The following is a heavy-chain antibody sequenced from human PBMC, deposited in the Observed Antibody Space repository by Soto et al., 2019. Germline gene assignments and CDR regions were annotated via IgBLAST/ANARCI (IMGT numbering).Heavy chain of an antibody. Sequence: SETLSLTCAVSGGSISSGGYSWSWIRQPPGKGLEWIGYIYHSGSTYYNPSLKSRVTISVDRSKNQFSLKLSSVTAADTAVYYCARGYGRNFDYWAQRTLVTVSS. D-gene: IGHD5-18*01. CDR2: IYHSGST. CDR3: ARGYGRNFDY. V-gene: IGHV4-30-2*01. J-gene: IGHJ4*02. CDR1: GGSISSGGYS.